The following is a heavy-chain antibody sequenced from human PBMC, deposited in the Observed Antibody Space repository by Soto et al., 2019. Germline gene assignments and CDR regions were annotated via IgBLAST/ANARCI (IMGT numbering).Heavy chain of an antibody. V-gene: IGHV3-74*03. CDR2: INSDGKNT. CDR1: GFIFSSYW. Sequence: PGGSLRLSCAASGFIFSSYWMHWVRQAPGKGPVWVARINSDGKNTKYADSVKGRFTISRDNAKNTLYLQMNSLRAEDTAVYYCASDCMARGRDSNWFDPWGQGTVVTVSS. CDR3: ASDCMARGRDSNWFDP. D-gene: IGHD3-10*01. J-gene: IGHJ5*02.